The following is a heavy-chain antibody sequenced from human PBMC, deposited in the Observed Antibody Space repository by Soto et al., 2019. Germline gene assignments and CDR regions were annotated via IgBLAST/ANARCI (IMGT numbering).Heavy chain of an antibody. J-gene: IGHJ4*02. D-gene: IGHD3-22*01. CDR3: ASNEGYYDSSGYPIDY. CDR1: GFTFSSYS. Sequence: PGGSLRLSCAASGFTFSSYSMNWVRQAPGKGLEWVSAISGSGGSTYYADSVKGRFTISRDNSKNTLYLQMNSLRAEDTAVYYCASNEGYYDSSGYPIDYWGQGTLVTVSS. V-gene: IGHV3-23*01. CDR2: ISGSGGST.